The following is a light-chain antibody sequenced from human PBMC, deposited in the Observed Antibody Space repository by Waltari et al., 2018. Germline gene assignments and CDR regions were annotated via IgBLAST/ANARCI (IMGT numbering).Light chain of an antibody. V-gene: IGKV4-1*01. Sequence: DIVMTQSPEYLAVSMGERATIHCKSSQRVLYNPNNKNYLAWYQQKPGQPPSLLIYWASTRESGVPDRFTGSGSGTDFTLTISSLQAEDVAVYYCQHYFSIPPHTFGQGTKLEIK. CDR2: WAS. CDR1: QRVLYNPNNKNY. J-gene: IGKJ2*01. CDR3: QHYFSIPPHT.